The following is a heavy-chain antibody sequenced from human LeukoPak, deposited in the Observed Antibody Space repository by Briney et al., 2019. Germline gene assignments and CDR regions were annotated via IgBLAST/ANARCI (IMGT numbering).Heavy chain of an antibody. CDR2: IYHSGST. Sequence: SETLSLTCAVSGYSISSGYYWGWIRQPPGKGLEWFGSIYHSGSTYYNPSLKSRVTISVDTSKNQLSLKLSSVTAADTAVYYCARDPGAAADYFHYWGQGTLVPVSS. D-gene: IGHD6-13*01. J-gene: IGHJ4*02. V-gene: IGHV4-38-2*02. CDR3: ARDPGAAADYFHY. CDR1: GYSISSGYY.